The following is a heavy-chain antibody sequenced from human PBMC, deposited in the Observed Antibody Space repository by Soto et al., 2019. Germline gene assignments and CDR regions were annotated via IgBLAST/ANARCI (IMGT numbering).Heavy chain of an antibody. V-gene: IGHV1-18*01. CDR2: ISAYNGNT. CDR3: ARGDSNYPYYYYGMDV. CDR1: GYTFTSYG. J-gene: IGHJ6*02. D-gene: IGHD4-4*01. Sequence: GASVKVSCKASGYTFTSYGISWVRQAPGQGLEWMGWISAYNGNTNYAQKLQGRVTMTTDTSTSTAYMEPRSLRSDDTAVYYCARGDSNYPYYYYGMDVWGQGTTVTVSS.